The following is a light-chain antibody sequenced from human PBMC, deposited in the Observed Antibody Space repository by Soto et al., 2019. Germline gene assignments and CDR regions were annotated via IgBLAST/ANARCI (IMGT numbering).Light chain of an antibody. V-gene: IGKV3-15*01. J-gene: IGKJ4*01. CDR3: QQYNNWPPLT. CDR2: GVS. Sequence: DRLITQSPPTLSVTPGESAPFSCRASQSVSSNLAWYQQKPGQAPRLLIYGVSTRATGIPARFSGSGSETKFTLTISSLQSEDFAVYYCQQYNNWPPLTFGGETKVDI. CDR1: QSVSSN.